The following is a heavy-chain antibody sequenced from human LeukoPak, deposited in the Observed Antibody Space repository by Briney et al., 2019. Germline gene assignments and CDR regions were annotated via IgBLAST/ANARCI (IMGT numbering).Heavy chain of an antibody. V-gene: IGHV4-34*01. J-gene: IGHJ4*02. Sequence: SETLSLTCAVYGGSFSGYYWSWIRQPPGKGLEWIGEINHSGSTNYNPSLKSRVTISVDTSKNQFSLKLSSVTAADTAVYYCARGFSGTIDYWGQGTLVTVSS. D-gene: IGHD1-7*01. CDR2: INHSGST. CDR3: ARGFSGTIDY. CDR1: GGSFSGYY.